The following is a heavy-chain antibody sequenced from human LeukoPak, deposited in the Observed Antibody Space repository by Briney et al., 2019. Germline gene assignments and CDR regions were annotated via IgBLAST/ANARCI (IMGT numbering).Heavy chain of an antibody. J-gene: IGHJ3*02. V-gene: IGHV4-39*01. D-gene: IGHD2-15*01. CDR2: IYYSESP. CDR3: ARHSVSVGSGNDAFDI. CDR1: IGSISSSSDY. Sequence: SDTLSLTCTVSIGSISSSSDYWGRIRQPPGKGVVRIWCIYYSESPCYLRYRQIRVTLSVDTSKNQFSLKLRSVTAADTAVYYCARHSVSVGSGNDAFDIWGQGRMVTVSS.